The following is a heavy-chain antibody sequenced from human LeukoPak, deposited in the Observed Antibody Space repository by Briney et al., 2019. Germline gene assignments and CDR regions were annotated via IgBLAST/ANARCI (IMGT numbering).Heavy chain of an antibody. J-gene: IGHJ3*02. CDR3: ARDLPDVLTGYSDNAFDI. D-gene: IGHD3-9*01. CDR1: GFTFSSYA. Sequence: GGSLRLSCAASGFTFSSYAMSWVRQAPGKGLEWVANIKQDGSDKNYVDSVKGRFTISRDNAKKVLYLQMNSLRAEDTAVYYCARDLPDVLTGYSDNAFDIWGQGTMVTVSS. V-gene: IGHV3-7*03. CDR2: IKQDGSDK.